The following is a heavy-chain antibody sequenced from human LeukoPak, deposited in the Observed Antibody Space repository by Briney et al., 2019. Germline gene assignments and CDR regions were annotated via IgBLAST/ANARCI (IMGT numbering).Heavy chain of an antibody. CDR3: ARVGSSIGDSWFDP. Sequence: SVKVSCKASGGTFTNYAFSWVRQAPGQGLEWMGGIIPIFGTTNFAQKFQGKVTITTDESTSTIYMELSSLKSEDTAVYYCARVGSSIGDSWFDPWGQGTLVTVSS. CDR2: IIPIFGTT. J-gene: IGHJ5*02. D-gene: IGHD1-26*01. V-gene: IGHV1-69*05. CDR1: GGTFTNYA.